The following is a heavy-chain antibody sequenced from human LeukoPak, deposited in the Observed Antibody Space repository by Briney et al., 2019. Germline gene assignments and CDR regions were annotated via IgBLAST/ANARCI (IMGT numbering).Heavy chain of an antibody. CDR2: ISTTSKTI. CDR3: ASYGDISGYFQDDYDM. Sequence: GGSLRLSCVASGFTFSRYSLNWVRQAPGKGLEWVSYISTTSKTIYYGDSVKGRFSISRHNGKNLLYLQMKSLRAEDTAVYYCASYGDISGYFQDDYDMWGQGTLVTVSS. D-gene: IGHD2-2*03. CDR1: GFTFSRYS. V-gene: IGHV3-48*01. J-gene: IGHJ3*02.